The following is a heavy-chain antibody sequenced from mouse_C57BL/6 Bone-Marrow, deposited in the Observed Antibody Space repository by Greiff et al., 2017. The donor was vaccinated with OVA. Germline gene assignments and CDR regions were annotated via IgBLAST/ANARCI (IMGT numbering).Heavy chain of an antibody. CDR2: IDPENGDT. Sequence: EVKLMESGAELVRPGASVKLSCTASGFNIKDDYMHWVKQRPEQGLEWIGWIDPENGDTEYASKFQGKATITADTSSNTAYLQLSSLTSEDTAVYYCTTTVVATEAMDYWGQGTSVTVSS. CDR3: TTTVVATEAMDY. D-gene: IGHD1-1*01. CDR1: GFNIKDDY. J-gene: IGHJ4*01. V-gene: IGHV14-4*01.